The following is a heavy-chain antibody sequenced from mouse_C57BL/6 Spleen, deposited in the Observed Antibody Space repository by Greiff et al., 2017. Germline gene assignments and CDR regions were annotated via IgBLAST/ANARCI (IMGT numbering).Heavy chain of an antibody. Sequence: EVQLQQSGPELVKPGASVKISCKASGYTFTDYYMNWVKQSPGKSLEWIGDINPNNGGTSYNQKFKGKATLTVDKSSSTAYMELRSLTSEDSAVYYCARRDGYDYDGAPMDYWGQGTSVTVSS. CDR3: ARRDGYDYDGAPMDY. V-gene: IGHV1-26*01. J-gene: IGHJ4*01. CDR1: GYTFTDYY. D-gene: IGHD2-4*01. CDR2: INPNNGGT.